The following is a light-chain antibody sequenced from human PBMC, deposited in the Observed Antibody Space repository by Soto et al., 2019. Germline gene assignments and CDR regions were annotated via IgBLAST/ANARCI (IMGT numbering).Light chain of an antibody. Sequence: PGDRATLSCGASQSVTNYFLAWYQQKPGQAPRLLIYGASSRATGVPDRFSGSGSGTDFTLTISRLEPGDFAIYYCQQYGTPLFTFGPGTKVDIK. CDR2: GAS. J-gene: IGKJ3*01. V-gene: IGKV3-20*01. CDR1: QSVTNYF. CDR3: QQYGTPLFT.